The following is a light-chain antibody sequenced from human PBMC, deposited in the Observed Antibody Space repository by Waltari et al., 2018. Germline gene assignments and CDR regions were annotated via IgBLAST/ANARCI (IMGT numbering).Light chain of an antibody. V-gene: IGLV1-44*01. J-gene: IGLJ3*02. CDR1: SSNLGSNT. CDR2: SNN. CDR3: AAWDDSLNGPV. Sequence: QSVLIQPPSASGTPGQWVTISCSGSSSNLGSNTVNWYQQLPGTAPKLLIYSNNQRPTGVPDRFSGSKSGTSASLAISGLQSEDEADYYCAAWDDSLNGPVFGGGTKLTVL.